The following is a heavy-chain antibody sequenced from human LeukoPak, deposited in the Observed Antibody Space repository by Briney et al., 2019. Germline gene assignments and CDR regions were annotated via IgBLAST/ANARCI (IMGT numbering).Heavy chain of an antibody. CDR3: ARDQQQLGDFDY. CDR1: AYTFTGYY. D-gene: IGHD6-13*01. CDR2: INPNSGAT. V-gene: IGHV1-2*02. Sequence: ASVKVSCKASAYTFTGYYMHWVRQAPGQGLEWMGWINPNSGATNYAQKFQGRVTMTRDTSISTAYMELSRLRSDDTAVYYCARDQQQLGDFDYWGQGTLVTVSS. J-gene: IGHJ4*02.